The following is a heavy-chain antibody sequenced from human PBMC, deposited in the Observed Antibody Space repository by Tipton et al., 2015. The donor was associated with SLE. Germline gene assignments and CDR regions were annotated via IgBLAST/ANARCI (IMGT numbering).Heavy chain of an antibody. J-gene: IGHJ5*02. CDR3: ARDEGSPGYSYGDWWFDP. CDR2: IYSGGST. CDR1: GFTVSSNY. D-gene: IGHD5-18*01. Sequence: SLRLSCAASGFTVSSNYMSWVRQAPGKGLEWVSVIYSGGSTYYADSVKGRFTIPRDNSKNTLYLQMNSLRAEDTAVYYCARDEGSPGYSYGDWWFDPWGQGTLVTVSS. V-gene: IGHV3-53*01.